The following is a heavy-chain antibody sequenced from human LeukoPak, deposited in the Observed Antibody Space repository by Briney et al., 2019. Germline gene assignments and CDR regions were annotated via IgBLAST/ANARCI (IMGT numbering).Heavy chain of an antibody. CDR2: INWNGDTI. D-gene: IGHD3-10*01. Sequence: GGSLRLSCAASGFKFDDHTMHWVRHPPGKGLEWVSGINWNGDTIEYADAVKGRFTISRDNAKTSLYLQMNSLRAEDTAFYYCAKEDMLRGVIPDAFDIWGQGTMVTVSA. CDR1: GFKFDDHT. V-gene: IGHV3-9*01. CDR3: AKEDMLRGVIPDAFDI. J-gene: IGHJ3*02.